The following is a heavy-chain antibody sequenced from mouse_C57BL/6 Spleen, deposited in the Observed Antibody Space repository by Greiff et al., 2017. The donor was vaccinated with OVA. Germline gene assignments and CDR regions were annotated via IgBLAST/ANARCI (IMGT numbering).Heavy chain of an antibody. CDR2: IDPETGGT. J-gene: IGHJ3*01. CDR3: TREFAY. Sequence: QVQLQQSGAELVRPGASVTLSCKASGYTFTDYEMHWVKQTPVHGLEWIGAIDPETGGTAYNQKFKGKAILTAAKSSSTAYMELRSLTSEDSAVYYGTREFAYWGKGTLVTVSA. CDR1: GYTFTDYE. V-gene: IGHV1-15*01.